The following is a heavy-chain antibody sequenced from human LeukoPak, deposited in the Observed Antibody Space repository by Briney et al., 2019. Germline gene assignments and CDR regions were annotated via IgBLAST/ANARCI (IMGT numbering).Heavy chain of an antibody. Sequence: RGSLRLSCAASGFTFSSYGIHWVRQAPGKGLEWVAVIWYDGSNKYYADSVKGRFTISRDNSKNTLYLQMNSLRAEDTAVYYCAKGRIAAAGHYFDYWGQGTLVTVSS. CDR1: GFTFSSYG. V-gene: IGHV3-33*06. D-gene: IGHD6-13*01. CDR2: IWYDGSNK. J-gene: IGHJ4*02. CDR3: AKGRIAAAGHYFDY.